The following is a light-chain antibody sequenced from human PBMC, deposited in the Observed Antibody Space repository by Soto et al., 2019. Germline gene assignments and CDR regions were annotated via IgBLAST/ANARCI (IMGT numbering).Light chain of an antibody. CDR1: QSISSW. CDR3: QQRGKWPST. Sequence: DIQMTQSPSALSASVGDRVIITCRASQSISSWLAWYQQKPGKAPKLLIYDASRLQSGVPSRFSGSGSGTEFTLIISSLQPDDFAVYYCQQRGKWPSTFGPGTKVEMK. J-gene: IGKJ2*02. V-gene: IGKV1-5*01. CDR2: DAS.